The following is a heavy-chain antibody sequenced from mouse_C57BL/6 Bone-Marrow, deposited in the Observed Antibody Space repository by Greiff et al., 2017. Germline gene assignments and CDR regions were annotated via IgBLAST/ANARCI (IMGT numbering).Heavy chain of an antibody. CDR2: IYPRSGNT. CDR1: GYTFTSYG. CDR3: ARSWLRRFVDY. D-gene: IGHD2-2*01. Sequence: LQESGAELARPGASVKLSCKASGYTFTSYGISWVKQRTGQGLEWIGEIYPRSGNTYYNEKFKGKATLTADKSSSTAYMELRSLTSEDSAVYFCARSWLRRFVDYWGQGTSVTVSS. J-gene: IGHJ4*01. V-gene: IGHV1-81*01.